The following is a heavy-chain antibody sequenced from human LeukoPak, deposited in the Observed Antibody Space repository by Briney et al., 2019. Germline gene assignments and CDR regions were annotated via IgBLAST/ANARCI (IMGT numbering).Heavy chain of an antibody. D-gene: IGHD6-6*01. Sequence: ASVKVSCKASGYTFTSYGISWVRQAPGQGLEWMGWISAYNGNTNYAQKLQGRVTMTTDTSTSTAYMELRSLRSDDTAVYYCARDRRGYSSSLIDYWGQGTLVTVSS. CDR1: GYTFTSYG. V-gene: IGHV1-18*01. J-gene: IGHJ4*02. CDR3: ARDRRGYSSSLIDY. CDR2: ISAYNGNT.